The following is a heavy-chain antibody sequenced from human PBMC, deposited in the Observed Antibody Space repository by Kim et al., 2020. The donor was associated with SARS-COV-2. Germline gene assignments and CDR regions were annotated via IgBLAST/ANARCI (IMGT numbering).Heavy chain of an antibody. D-gene: IGHD3-9*01. CDR3: TADRMLTALFDS. CDR2: T. Sequence: TQYAAPVKGRLTISSDDSKTTLYLQMSSLKAEDTAVYYCTADRMLTALFDSWGQGSLVTVSS. V-gene: IGHV3-15*01. J-gene: IGHJ4*02.